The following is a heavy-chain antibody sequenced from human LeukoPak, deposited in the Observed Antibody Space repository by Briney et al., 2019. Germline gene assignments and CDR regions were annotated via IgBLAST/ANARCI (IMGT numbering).Heavy chain of an antibody. D-gene: IGHD6-13*01. CDR2: IYYSGST. Sequence: SETLSLTCTVSGGSLSSYYWSWIRQPPGKGLEWIGYIYYSGSTNYNPSLKSRVTISVDTSKNQFSLKLRSVTAADTAVYYCAGISSSNWYNERGAFDVWGQGTMVTVS. CDR3: AGISSSNWYNERGAFDV. V-gene: IGHV4-59*01. J-gene: IGHJ3*01. CDR1: GGSLSSYY.